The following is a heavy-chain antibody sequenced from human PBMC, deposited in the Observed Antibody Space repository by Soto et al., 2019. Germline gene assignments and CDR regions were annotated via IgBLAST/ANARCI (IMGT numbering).Heavy chain of an antibody. Sequence: SETLSLTCAVYGGSFSGYYWSWIRQPPGKGLEWIGEINHSGSTNYNPSLKSRVTISVDTSKNQFSLKLSSVTAADTAVYYCASSSGWYYYYYGMDVWGQGTTVTVSS. CDR3: ASSSGWYYYYYGMDV. D-gene: IGHD6-19*01. CDR1: GGSFSGYY. V-gene: IGHV4-34*01. J-gene: IGHJ6*02. CDR2: INHSGST.